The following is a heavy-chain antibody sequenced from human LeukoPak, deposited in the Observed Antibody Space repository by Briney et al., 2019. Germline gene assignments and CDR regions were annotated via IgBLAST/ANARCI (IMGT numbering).Heavy chain of an antibody. D-gene: IGHD2/OR15-2a*01. V-gene: IGHV3-30*09. Sequence: PGGSLRLSCAASGFTFSSYAMHWVRQAPGKGLEWVAVISYDGSNKYYADSVKGRFAISRDNSKNTLYLQMNSLRAEDTAVYYCARVNGILSQIDYWGQGTLVTVSS. CDR3: ARVNGILSQIDY. CDR2: ISYDGSNK. J-gene: IGHJ4*02. CDR1: GFTFSSYA.